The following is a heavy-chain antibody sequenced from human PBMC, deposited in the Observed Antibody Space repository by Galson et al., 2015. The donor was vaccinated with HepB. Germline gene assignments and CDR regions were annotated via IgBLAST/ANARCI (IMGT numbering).Heavy chain of an antibody. D-gene: IGHD6-19*01. CDR2: ITDGGTT. CDR1: GFTFSNAW. Sequence: SLRLSCAASGFTFSNAWMTWVRQAPGKGLEWVGRITDGGTTDYAAPVKGRFTISRDDSKNTLYLEMNSLKTEDTAVYYCTPHPYRSSGDYWGQGTLVTVSS. J-gene: IGHJ4*02. CDR3: TPHPYRSSGDY. V-gene: IGHV3-15*01.